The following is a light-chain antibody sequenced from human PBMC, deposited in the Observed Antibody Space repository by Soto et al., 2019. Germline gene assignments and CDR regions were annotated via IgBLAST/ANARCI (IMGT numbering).Light chain of an antibody. Sequence: EIVMTQSPGTLSVSPGERATHSCGASQSIDNSLAWYQQKPGQAPRLLLYGASTRATGVPARFSGSGSGTEFTLTISSLQSEDFAVYYCQQYKIWPPITFGQGTRLEI. CDR2: GAS. V-gene: IGKV3-15*01. CDR1: QSIDNS. J-gene: IGKJ5*01. CDR3: QQYKIWPPIT.